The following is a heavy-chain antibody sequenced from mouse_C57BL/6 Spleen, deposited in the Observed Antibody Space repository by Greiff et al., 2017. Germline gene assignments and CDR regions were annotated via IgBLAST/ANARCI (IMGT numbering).Heavy chain of an antibody. CDR2: IHPNSGST. D-gene: IGHD2-4*01. CDR1: GYTFTSYW. Sequence: VQLQQPGAELVKPGASVKLSCKASGYTFTSYWMHWVKQRPGQGLEWIGMIHPNSGSTNYNEKFKSKATLTVDKSSSTAYMQLSSLTSEDSAVYYCANDDYDGSYAMDYWGQGTSVTVSS. CDR3: ANDDYDGSYAMDY. J-gene: IGHJ4*01. V-gene: IGHV1-64*01.